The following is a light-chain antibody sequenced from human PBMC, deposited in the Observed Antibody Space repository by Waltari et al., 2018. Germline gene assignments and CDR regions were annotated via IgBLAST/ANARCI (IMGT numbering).Light chain of an antibody. CDR1: QNILYSSNNKNY. V-gene: IGKV4-1*01. CDR2: WAA. CDR3: QQYYSVPWT. J-gene: IGKJ1*01. Sequence: DIVMTQSPDSLAVSLGERATINCKSSQNILYSSNNKNYLGWYQQKPVQPPKLLIYWAATRESVVPDRFSGSGSGTDFTITISSLQAEDVAVYYCQQYYSVPWTFGQGTKVEIK.